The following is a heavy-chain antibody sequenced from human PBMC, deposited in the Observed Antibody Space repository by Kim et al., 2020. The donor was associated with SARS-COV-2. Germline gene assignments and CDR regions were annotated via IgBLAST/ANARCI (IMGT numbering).Heavy chain of an antibody. Sequence: GGSLRLSCVASGFTFSRNTMNWVRQAPGKGLEWVSSISSSGTFLYYADSVKGRFTMSRDNAKNSLYLQMNSLRAEDTAVYYCVKGSGYFSGPSCYHLDSWGQGTLVTVPS. CDR3: VKGSGYFSGPSCYHLDS. V-gene: IGHV3-21*01. CDR1: GFTFSRNT. CDR2: ISSSGTFL. J-gene: IGHJ4*02. D-gene: IGHD2-2*01.